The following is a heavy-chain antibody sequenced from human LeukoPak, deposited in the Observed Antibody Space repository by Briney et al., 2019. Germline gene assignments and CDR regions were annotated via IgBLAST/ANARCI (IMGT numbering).Heavy chain of an antibody. Sequence: PGGSLRLSCAASGFTFSYYGMHWVRQAPGKGLEWVAFIRSDGSNKYYADSVKGRFTISRDNSKNTLYLQMNSLRAEDTAVYYCAKDRGWGYYYYMDVWGEGNTVTVSS. CDR3: AKDRGWGYYYYMDV. CDR2: IRSDGSNK. CDR1: GFTFSYYG. V-gene: IGHV3-30*02. J-gene: IGHJ6*03. D-gene: IGHD6-19*01.